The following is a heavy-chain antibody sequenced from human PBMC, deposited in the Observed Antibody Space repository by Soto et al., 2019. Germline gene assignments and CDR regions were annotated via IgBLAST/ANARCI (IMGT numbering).Heavy chain of an antibody. CDR1: GGTFSSYT. V-gene: IGHV1-69*02. Sequence: GASVKVSCKASGGTFSSYTISWVRQAPGQGLEWMGRIIPILGIANYAQKFQGRVTITADKSTSTAYMELSSLRSEDTAVYYCARASRGEYSGYDWEAHFDYWGQGTLVTVSS. D-gene: IGHD5-12*01. CDR2: IIPILGIA. CDR3: ARASRGEYSGYDWEAHFDY. J-gene: IGHJ4*02.